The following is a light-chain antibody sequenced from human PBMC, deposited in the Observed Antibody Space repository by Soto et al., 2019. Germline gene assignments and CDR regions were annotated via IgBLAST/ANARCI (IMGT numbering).Light chain of an antibody. Sequence: QSVLTQPPSVSAAPGQKVTISCSGSSSNIGNNFVSWYQQLPGTAPKLLIYDNNKRPSGIPDRFSGSNSGTSATLGITGLQTGDEADYYCGTWDNSLSAFVFGAGTKVTVL. CDR3: GTWDNSLSAFV. V-gene: IGLV1-51*01. J-gene: IGLJ1*01. CDR2: DNN. CDR1: SSNIGNNF.